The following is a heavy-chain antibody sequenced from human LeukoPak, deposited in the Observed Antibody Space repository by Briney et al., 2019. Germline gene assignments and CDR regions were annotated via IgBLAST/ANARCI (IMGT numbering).Heavy chain of an antibody. D-gene: IGHD3-3*01. V-gene: IGHV3-48*03. CDR3: ASGSNYDFWSGYPPGHGMDV. CDR2: ISSSGSTI. J-gene: IGHJ6*02. Sequence: GGSLRLSCAASGFTFSSYEMNWVRQAPGKGLEWVSYISSSGSTIYYADSVKGRFTISRDNAKNSLYLQTNSLRAEDTAVYYCASGSNYDFWSGYPPGHGMDVWGQGTTVTVSS. CDR1: GFTFSSYE.